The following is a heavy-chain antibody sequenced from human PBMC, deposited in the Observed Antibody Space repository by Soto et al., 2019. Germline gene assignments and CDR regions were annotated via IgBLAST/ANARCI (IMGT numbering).Heavy chain of an antibody. Sequence: EVQLVESGGGLVQPGGSLRLSCAASGFSFDSYWMHWVRQAPGQGPVRVSRIDYDGTTTNYADSVKGRFTISRDNAKNTLYLQMNSLRPEDTAVYYCARGPRASSGGTGAYWGQGTLVTVSS. D-gene: IGHD2-2*01. J-gene: IGHJ1*01. CDR2: IDYDGTTT. CDR3: ARGPRASSGGTGAY. V-gene: IGHV3-74*01. CDR1: GFSFDSYW.